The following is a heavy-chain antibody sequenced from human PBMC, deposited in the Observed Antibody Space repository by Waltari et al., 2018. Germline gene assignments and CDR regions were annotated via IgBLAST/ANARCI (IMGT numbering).Heavy chain of an antibody. J-gene: IGHJ3*02. D-gene: IGHD1-26*01. V-gene: IGHV1-2*02. CDR3: ARGRGVGATSVAFDI. CDR1: GYTFTGYY. CDR2: INPNSGGT. Sequence: QVQLVQSGAEVKKPGASVKVSCKASGYTFTGYYMHWVRQAPGQGLEWRGWINPNSGGTNYAQKFQGRVTMTRDTSISTAYMELSRLRSDDTAVYYCARGRGVGATSVAFDIWGQGTMVTVSS.